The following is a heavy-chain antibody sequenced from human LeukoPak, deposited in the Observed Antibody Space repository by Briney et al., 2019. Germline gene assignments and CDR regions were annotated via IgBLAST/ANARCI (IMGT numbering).Heavy chain of an antibody. CDR1: GYSFTNYW. Sequence: GESLKISVKGSGYSFTNYWISWVRQVPGKGLEWMGRIDPSDSYTHYSPSFQGHVTISADKSISTAYLQWSSLKASDTAMYYCARRGCSGGSCYRGGYWGQGTLVTVSS. CDR2: IDPSDSYT. V-gene: IGHV5-10-1*01. CDR3: ARRGCSGGSCYRGGY. J-gene: IGHJ4*02. D-gene: IGHD2-15*01.